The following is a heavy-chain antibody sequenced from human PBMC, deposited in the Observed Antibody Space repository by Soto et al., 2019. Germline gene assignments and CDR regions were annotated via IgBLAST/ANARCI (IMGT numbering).Heavy chain of an antibody. CDR1: GFSLSSIGMC. J-gene: IGHJ5*01. CDR3: ARSITRSGFFNWYDS. D-gene: IGHD3-3*01. V-gene: IGHV2-70*01. Sequence: SGPTLVNPTQTLTLTCTFSGFSLSSIGMCLSWIRQPPGKALEWLALIDWDGDEYYSTSLETRLTISKDTSKNQVFLTMSNMDPVDTATYYCARSITRSGFFNWYDSWGQGTLVTVSS. CDR2: IDWDGDE.